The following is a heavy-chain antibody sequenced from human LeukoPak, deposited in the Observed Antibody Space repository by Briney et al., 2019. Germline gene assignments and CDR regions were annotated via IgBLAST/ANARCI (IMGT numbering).Heavy chain of an antibody. CDR1: GFTVSSYW. CDR3: AREEVYY. Sequence: GGSLRLSCAASGFTVSSYWMGWVRKAPGKGLEWVADIKQDGSEKYYVDSVKGRFTISRDNAKNSLYLQMNSLRAEDTVVYYCAREEVYYWGQGTLVTVSS. V-gene: IGHV3-7*03. J-gene: IGHJ4*02. CDR2: IKQDGSEK.